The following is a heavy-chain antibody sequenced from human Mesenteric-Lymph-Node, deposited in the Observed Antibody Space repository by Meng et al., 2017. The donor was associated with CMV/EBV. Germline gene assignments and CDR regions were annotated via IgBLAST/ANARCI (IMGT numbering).Heavy chain of an antibody. D-gene: IGHD1-26*01. CDR2: INHSGST. Sequence: ESLKISCAVYGGSFSGYYWSWIRQPPGKGLEWIGEINHSGSTNYNPSLKSRVTISVDTSKNQFSLKLSSVTAADTAVYYCARARGSYPLGYWGQGTLVTVSS. J-gene: IGHJ4*02. V-gene: IGHV4-34*01. CDR3: ARARGSYPLGY. CDR1: GGSFSGYY.